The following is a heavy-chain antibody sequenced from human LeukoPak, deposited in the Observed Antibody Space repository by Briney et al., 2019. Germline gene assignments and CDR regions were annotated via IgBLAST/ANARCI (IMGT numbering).Heavy chain of an antibody. CDR3: AKDGPQVEMATIMGY. Sequence: PGRSLRLSCAASGFTFSNYAMHWVRQAPGKGLEWVAGISYDGSNKYYADSVKGRFTISRDNSKNTLYLQMNSLRAEDTAVYYCAKDGPQVEMATIMGYWGQGTLVTVSS. D-gene: IGHD5-24*01. J-gene: IGHJ4*02. CDR1: GFTFSNYA. V-gene: IGHV3-30-3*01. CDR2: ISYDGSNK.